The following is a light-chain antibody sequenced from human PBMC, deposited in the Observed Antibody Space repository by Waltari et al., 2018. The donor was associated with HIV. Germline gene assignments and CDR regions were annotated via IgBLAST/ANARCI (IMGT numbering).Light chain of an antibody. CDR2: TAS. Sequence: DIQMTQSPSSLSASVGDRVTITCRASQSISGYLNWYQQKPGKAPNLLIYTASSLQSGVPSRFSGSGFGTEFTLTISSLQPEDFATYYCQQSYTTPRTFGQGTKVEIK. CDR1: QSISGY. J-gene: IGKJ1*01. V-gene: IGKV1-39*01. CDR3: QQSYTTPRT.